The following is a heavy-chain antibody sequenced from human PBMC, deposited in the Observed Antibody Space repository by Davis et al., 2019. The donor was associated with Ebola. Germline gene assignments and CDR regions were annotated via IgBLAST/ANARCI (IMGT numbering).Heavy chain of an antibody. V-gene: IGHV3-66*01. J-gene: IGHJ4*02. CDR1: GFTVSSNY. CDR3: ARGREAPYE. D-gene: IGHD1-26*01. Sequence: GESLKISCAASGFTVSSNYMSWVRQAPGKGLEWVSVIYSGGSTYYADSVKGRFTISRDNSKNTLYLQMNSLRAEDTAVYYCARGREAPYEWGQGTLVTGSS. CDR2: IYSGGST.